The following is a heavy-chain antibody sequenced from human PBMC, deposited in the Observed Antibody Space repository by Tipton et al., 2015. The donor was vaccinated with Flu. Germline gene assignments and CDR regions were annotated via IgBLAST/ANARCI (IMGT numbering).Heavy chain of an antibody. CDR3: ARRSVAGPYNWFDP. J-gene: IGHJ5*02. D-gene: IGHD2-15*01. CDR2: IKQDGSVK. CDR1: EFTFSSYW. V-gene: IGHV3-7*01. Sequence: SLRLSCAASEFTFSSYWMSWVRQAPGKGLEWVANIKQDGSVKYYVDSVKGRFTISRDNAKNSLSLQMNSLRAADTAVYYCARRSVAGPYNWFDPWGQGTLVTVSS.